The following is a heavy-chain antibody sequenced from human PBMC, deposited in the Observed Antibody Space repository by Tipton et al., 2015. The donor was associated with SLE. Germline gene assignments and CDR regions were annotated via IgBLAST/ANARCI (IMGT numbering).Heavy chain of an antibody. Sequence: TLSLTCTVSGGSISSGGYYWSWIRQHPGKGLEWIGYIYYSGTTNYSPSLRSRVTMSVDTSKNQCSLKLSSVTAADTAVYYCARGTSIVVVPAALTDWGQGTLVTVSS. CDR3: ARGTSIVVVPAALTD. CDR1: GGSISSGGYY. CDR2: IYYSGTT. J-gene: IGHJ4*02. V-gene: IGHV4-61*08. D-gene: IGHD2-2*01.